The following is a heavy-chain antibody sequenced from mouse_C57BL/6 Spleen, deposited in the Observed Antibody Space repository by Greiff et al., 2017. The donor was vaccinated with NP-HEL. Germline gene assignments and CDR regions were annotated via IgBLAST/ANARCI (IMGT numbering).Heavy chain of an antibody. J-gene: IGHJ4*01. Sequence: VQLQESGPGLVAPSQCLSISCTVSGFSLTSYGVHWVRQPPGKGLEWLVVIWSDGSTTYYSALKSRLSISKDNSKSQVILKMNSLHTDDTAMYYCARRSTASYYAMDYWGQGTSVTVSS. D-gene: IGHD1-1*01. V-gene: IGHV2-6*03. CDR1: GFSLTSYG. CDR2: IWSDGST. CDR3: ARRSTASYYAMDY.